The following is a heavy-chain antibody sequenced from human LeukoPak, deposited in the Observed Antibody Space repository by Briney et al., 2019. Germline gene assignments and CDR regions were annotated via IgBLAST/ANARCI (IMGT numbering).Heavy chain of an antibody. Sequence: ASVKVSCKASGYTFTGYYMHWVRQAPGQGLEWMGWINPNSGGTNYAQKFQDRVTMTRDTSTSTAYMELSSLRSDDTAFYYCARDTITVTTPYFDYWGQGTLVTVPS. D-gene: IGHD4-17*01. CDR2: INPNSGGT. V-gene: IGHV1-2*02. CDR3: ARDTITVTTPYFDY. J-gene: IGHJ4*02. CDR1: GYTFTGYY.